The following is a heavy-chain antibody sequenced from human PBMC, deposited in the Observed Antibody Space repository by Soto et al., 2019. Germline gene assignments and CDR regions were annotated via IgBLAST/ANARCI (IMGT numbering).Heavy chain of an antibody. Sequence: GASVKVSCKAIGYSFTNHYMHWVRQAPGQRLEWMGWINAGNGNTKYSQKFQGRATITRDTSASTAYMELSSLRSEDTAVYYCARDLPPIDYRGQGTLVTVSS. CDR1: GYSFTNHY. CDR2: INAGNGNT. V-gene: IGHV1-3*01. CDR3: ARDLPPIDY. J-gene: IGHJ4*02.